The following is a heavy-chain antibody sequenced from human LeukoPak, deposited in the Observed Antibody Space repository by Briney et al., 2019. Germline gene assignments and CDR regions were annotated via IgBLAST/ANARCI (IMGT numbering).Heavy chain of an antibody. D-gene: IGHD2/OR15-2a*01. Sequence: GGSLRLSCAASGFIFSNYAMSWVRQAPGKGLQWVSAFSGSGGSTYYADSVKGRFTISRDNSRNTLYLQMNSLRAENTAVYYCARSGLSRFGFWGQGTLVTVSS. CDR1: GFIFSNYA. V-gene: IGHV3-23*01. J-gene: IGHJ4*02. CDR3: ARSGLSRFGF. CDR2: FSGSGGST.